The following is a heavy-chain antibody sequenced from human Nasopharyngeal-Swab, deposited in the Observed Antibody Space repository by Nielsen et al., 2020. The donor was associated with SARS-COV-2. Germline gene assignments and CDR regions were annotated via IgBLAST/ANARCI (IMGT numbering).Heavy chain of an antibody. CDR2: VYTSGST. D-gene: IGHD1-1*01. J-gene: IGHJ6*01. CDR3: ARSGTTKYGLDV. V-gene: IGHV4-4*07. CDR1: GGSISGYF. Sequence: GSLRLSCSVSGGSISGYFLSWIRQPAGEGLEWIGRVYTSGSTNYNPSLKSRVTISIDMSKSQFSLELRSVTAADTAFYYCARSGTTKYGLDVWGQGTTVIVSS.